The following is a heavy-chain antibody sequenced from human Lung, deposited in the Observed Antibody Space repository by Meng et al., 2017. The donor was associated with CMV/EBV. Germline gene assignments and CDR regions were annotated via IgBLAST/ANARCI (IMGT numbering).Heavy chain of an antibody. CDR1: GYRLSELS. D-gene: IGHD3/OR15-3a*01. V-gene: IGHV1-24*01. Sequence: ASVXVSXKVSGYRLSELSMHWVRQAPGKGLEWMGGFDLEDGKTIYAQKFQGRVTMTEDTSTDTAYMDLSSLRSEDTAVYYCAIFGLVGGLDAFDVWGRGTMVTSSS. CDR2: FDLEDGKT. J-gene: IGHJ3*01. CDR3: AIFGLVGGLDAFDV.